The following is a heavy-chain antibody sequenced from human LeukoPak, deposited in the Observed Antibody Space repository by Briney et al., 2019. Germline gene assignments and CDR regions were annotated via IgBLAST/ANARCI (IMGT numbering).Heavy chain of an antibody. CDR1: GGSFSGYY. CDR3: ARLVSFEHSLYAFDI. D-gene: IGHD6-6*01. J-gene: IGHJ3*02. Sequence: PSETLSLTCAVYGGSFSGYYWSWIRQPPGKGLEWIGEINHSGSTNYNPSLKSRVTISVDTSKNQFSLKLSSVTAADTAVYYCARLVSFEHSLYAFDIWGQGTMATVSS. CDR2: INHSGST. V-gene: IGHV4-34*01.